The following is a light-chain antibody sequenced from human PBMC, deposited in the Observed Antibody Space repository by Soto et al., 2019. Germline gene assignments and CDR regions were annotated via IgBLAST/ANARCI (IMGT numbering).Light chain of an antibody. Sequence: QAVVTQPPSVSGAPGQRVTISCTGSSSNIGAGYDVHWYQQPPGTAPKLLIYGNSNRPSGVPDRFSGSKSGTSASLAITGLQAEDEADYYCQSYDSSLSGNWVFGGGTKLTVL. CDR2: GNS. J-gene: IGLJ3*02. CDR3: QSYDSSLSGNWV. CDR1: SSNIGAGYD. V-gene: IGLV1-40*01.